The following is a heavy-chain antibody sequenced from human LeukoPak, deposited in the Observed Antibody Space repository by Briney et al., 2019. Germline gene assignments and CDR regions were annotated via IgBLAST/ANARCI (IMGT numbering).Heavy chain of an antibody. CDR1: GYTFTSYA. Sequence: AASVKVSWKASGYTFTSYAMHWVRQAPGQRLEWMGWINAGNGNTKYSQKFQGRVTITRDTSASTAYMELSSLRSEDTAVYYCARDARSPYYYDSSGWFDPWGQGTLVTVSP. CDR3: ARDARSPYYYDSSGWFDP. V-gene: IGHV1-3*01. CDR2: INAGNGNT. J-gene: IGHJ5*02. D-gene: IGHD3-22*01.